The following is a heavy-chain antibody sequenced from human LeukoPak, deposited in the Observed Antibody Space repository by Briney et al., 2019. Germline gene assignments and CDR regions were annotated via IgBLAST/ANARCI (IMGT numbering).Heavy chain of an antibody. CDR3: ARDGGYGSGLRIFDY. V-gene: IGHV1-2*02. J-gene: IGHJ4*02. Sequence: GASVKVSCKASGYTFTGYYMHWVRQAPGQGLEWMGWINPNSGGTNYAQKFQGRVTMTRDTSISTAYMELSRLRSDDTAVYYCARDGGYGSGLRIFDYWGQGTLVTVSS. CDR2: INPNSGGT. D-gene: IGHD3-10*01. CDR1: GYTFTGYY.